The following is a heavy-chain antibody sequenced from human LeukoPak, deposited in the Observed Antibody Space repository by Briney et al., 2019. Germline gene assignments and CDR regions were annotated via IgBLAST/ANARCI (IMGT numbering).Heavy chain of an antibody. J-gene: IGHJ4*02. CDR3: TRDETIAAAGMRYFDY. CDR1: GFTFSSYW. V-gene: IGHV3-49*04. CDR2: IRSKAYGGTT. D-gene: IGHD6-13*01. Sequence: GGSLRLSCAASGFTFSSYWMSWVRQAPGKGLEWVGFIRSKAYGGTTEYAASVKGRFTISRDDSKSIAYLQMNSLKTEDTAVYYCTRDETIAAAGMRYFDYWGQGTLVTVSS.